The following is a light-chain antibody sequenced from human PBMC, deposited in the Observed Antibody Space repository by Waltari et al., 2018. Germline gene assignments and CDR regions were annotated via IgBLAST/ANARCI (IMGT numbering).Light chain of an antibody. Sequence: EIVFTQSPAILSFSPGERATLSCRASQSVETYLAWYQPRPGQSPRLLIYDVSNRATGIPARFSDSGSETDVTRTISSQQPEDFAVYYCQQRRNWPLTFGGGT. CDR3: QQRRNWPLT. CDR1: QSVETY. V-gene: IGKV3-11*01. CDR2: DVS. J-gene: IGKJ4*01.